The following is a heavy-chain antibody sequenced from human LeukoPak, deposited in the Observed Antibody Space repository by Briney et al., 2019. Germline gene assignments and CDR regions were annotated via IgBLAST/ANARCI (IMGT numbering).Heavy chain of an antibody. CDR3: AKDSEQWLPTPNWIDP. Sequence: EPGGSLRLSCAASGFTFSRYGMHWVRQAPGKGLEWVAFIRYDGSNKYYADSVKGRFTISRDNSKNTLYLHMNSLRPEDTAVYYCAKDSEQWLPTPNWIDPWGQGTLVTVSS. D-gene: IGHD6-19*01. V-gene: IGHV3-30*02. J-gene: IGHJ5*02. CDR2: IRYDGSNK. CDR1: GFTFSRYG.